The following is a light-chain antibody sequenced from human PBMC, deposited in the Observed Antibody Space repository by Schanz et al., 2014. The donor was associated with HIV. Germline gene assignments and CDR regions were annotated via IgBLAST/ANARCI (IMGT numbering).Light chain of an antibody. Sequence: EIVLTQSPGTLSLSPGERGTLSCRASQSVKSNFIGWYQQKPGQAPRLLIFGASNRATGIPDRFSGGESGTDFTLTISSLQSEDFAVYYCQQYNNWPTWTFGQGSKVEIK. CDR1: QSVKSN. CDR2: GAS. CDR3: QQYNNWPTWT. J-gene: IGKJ1*01. V-gene: IGKV3D-15*01.